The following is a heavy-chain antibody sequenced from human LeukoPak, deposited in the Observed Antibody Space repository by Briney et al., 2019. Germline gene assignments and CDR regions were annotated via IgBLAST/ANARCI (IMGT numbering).Heavy chain of an antibody. CDR2: ISYDGSNK. J-gene: IGHJ1*01. CDR1: GFTFSSYA. V-gene: IGHV3-30*04. CDR3: ARDIGSGSYYGYFQH. Sequence: GGSLRLSCAASGFTFSSYAMRWVRQAPGKGLEWVAVISYDGSNKYYADSVKGRFTISRDNSKNTLYLQMNSLRAEDTAVYYCARDIGSGSYYGYFQHWGQGTLVTVSS. D-gene: IGHD1-26*01.